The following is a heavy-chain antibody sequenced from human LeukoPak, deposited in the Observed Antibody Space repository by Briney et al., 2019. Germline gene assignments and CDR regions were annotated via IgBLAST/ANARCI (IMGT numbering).Heavy chain of an antibody. CDR3: AREVAQEGFDY. V-gene: IGHV3-9*01. CDR2: ISWNSGSI. D-gene: IGHD2-15*01. Sequence: PGGSLRLSCAASGFTFDDYAMHWVRQAPGKGLEWVSGISWNSGSIGCADSVKGRFTISRDNAKNSLYLQMNSLRAEDTALYYCAREVAQEGFDYWGQGTLVTVSS. CDR1: GFTFDDYA. J-gene: IGHJ4*02.